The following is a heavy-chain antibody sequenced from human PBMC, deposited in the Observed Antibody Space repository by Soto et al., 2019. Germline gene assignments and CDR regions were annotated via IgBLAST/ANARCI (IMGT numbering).Heavy chain of an antibody. CDR3: ARWGIAAGDY. D-gene: IGHD6-13*01. CDR1: GFTFSSYG. J-gene: IGHJ4*02. CDR2: IWDDGSNK. Sequence: QVQLVESGGGVVQPGRSLRLSCAASGFTFSSYGMHWVRQAPGKGLEWLAVIWDDGSNKYYADSVKGRFTISRDNSKNTLYLQMNSLRAEDTAVYYCARWGIAAGDYWGQGTLVTVSS. V-gene: IGHV3-33*01.